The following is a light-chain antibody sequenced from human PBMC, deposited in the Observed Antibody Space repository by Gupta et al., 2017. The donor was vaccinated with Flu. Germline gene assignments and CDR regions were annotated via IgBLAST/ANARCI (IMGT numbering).Light chain of an antibody. Sequence: QFVLTPPPSAPGAPGRRVIISCTGSTANIGAGYDVHWYQQVPGRAPKRLIFGNNNRPSGVADRFSGSKSGTSASLAIAGLQAEDEADYYCQSYDNSLSGSKVFGGGTKLTVL. V-gene: IGLV1-40*01. CDR3: QSYDNSLSGSKV. CDR1: TANIGAGYD. CDR2: GNN. J-gene: IGLJ3*02.